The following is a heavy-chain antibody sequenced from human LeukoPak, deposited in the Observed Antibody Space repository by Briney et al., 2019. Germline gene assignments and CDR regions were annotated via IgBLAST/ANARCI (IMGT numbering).Heavy chain of an antibody. D-gene: IGHD2-15*01. CDR3: ARGARLMSYCSGGSCYSDWFDP. J-gene: IGHJ5*02. CDR2: INHSGST. V-gene: IGHV4-34*01. CDR1: GGSFSGYY. Sequence: SETLSLTCAVYGGSFSGYYWSWIRQPPGKGLEWIGEINHSGSTNYNPSLKSRVTISVDTSKNQFSLKLSSVTAADTAEYYCARGARLMSYCSGGSCYSDWFDPWGQGTLVTVSS.